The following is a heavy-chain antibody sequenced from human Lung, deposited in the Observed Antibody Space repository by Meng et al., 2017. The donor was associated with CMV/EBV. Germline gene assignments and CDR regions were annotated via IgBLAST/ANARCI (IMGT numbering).Heavy chain of an antibody. V-gene: IGHV2-5*02. CDR1: GFSLSISGEG. Sequence: QIALKESGPTLVKPTETLTLTCTCSGFSLSISGEGVGWIRQPPRKALEWLALIFWEDDKPYSPSLKSRLTIPKDTSKNQVVLTMTNMDPVDTGTYYCAHRPARWLGGFFDYWGQGTLVTVSS. D-gene: IGHD5-24*01. CDR3: AHRPARWLGGFFDY. J-gene: IGHJ4*02. CDR2: IFWEDDK.